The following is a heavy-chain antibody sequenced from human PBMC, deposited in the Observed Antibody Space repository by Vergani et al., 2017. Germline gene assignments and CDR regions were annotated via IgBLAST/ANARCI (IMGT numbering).Heavy chain of an antibody. CDR1: GFTFSSYS. Sequence: EVQLVESGGGLVKPGGSLRLSCAASGFTFSSYSMNWVRQAPGKGLEWASSISSSSSYIYYADSVKGRFTISRDNAKNSLYLQMNSLRAEDTAVYYCARDPSATVVTYDYWGQGTLVTVSS. D-gene: IGHD4-23*01. J-gene: IGHJ4*02. CDR2: ISSSSSYI. CDR3: ARDPSATVVTYDY. V-gene: IGHV3-21*01.